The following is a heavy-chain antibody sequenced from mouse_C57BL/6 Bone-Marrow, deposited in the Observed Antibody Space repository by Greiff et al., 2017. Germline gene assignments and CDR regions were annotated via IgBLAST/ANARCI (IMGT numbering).Heavy chain of an antibody. V-gene: IGHV14-4*01. CDR1: GFNIKDDY. CDR3: TAMGKGYAMDY. CDR2: IDPKNGDT. Sequence: VQLQQSGAELVRPGASVKLSCTASGFNIKDDYMNWVKQRPEQGLEWIGWIDPKNGDTEYASNFQGKATITANTSSNTAYLQLSSLTSEDTAVNYCTAMGKGYAMDYWGQGTSVTVSS. D-gene: IGHD4-1*01. J-gene: IGHJ4*01.